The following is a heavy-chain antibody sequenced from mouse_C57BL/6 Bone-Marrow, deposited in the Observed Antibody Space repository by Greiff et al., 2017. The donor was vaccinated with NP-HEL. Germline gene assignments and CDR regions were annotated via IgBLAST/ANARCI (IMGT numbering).Heavy chain of an antibody. CDR1: GYSITSGYY. Sequence: EVKLQESGPGLVKPSQSLSLNCSVTGYSITSGYYWNWIRQFPGNKLEWMGYISYDGSNNYNPSLKNRISITRDTSKNQFFLKLNSVTTEDTATYYCAILLFEDYWGQGTSVTVSS. D-gene: IGHD1-1*01. CDR2: ISYDGSN. J-gene: IGHJ4*01. CDR3: AILLFEDY. V-gene: IGHV3-6*01.